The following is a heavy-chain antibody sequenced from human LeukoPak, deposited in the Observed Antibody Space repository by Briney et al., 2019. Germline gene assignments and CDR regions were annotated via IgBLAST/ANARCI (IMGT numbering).Heavy chain of an antibody. Sequence: ASVKVSCKASGYTFSSHYLHWVRQAPGQGLEWMGLINPSGGSTTYAQKFQGRVTMTRETSTSTVYMELSSLRSEDTAVYYCARDGPYNWRDPYFDYWGQGTLVTVSS. CDR1: GYTFSSHY. D-gene: IGHD1-20*01. J-gene: IGHJ4*02. CDR3: ARDGPYNWRDPYFDY. CDR2: INPSGGST. V-gene: IGHV1-46*01.